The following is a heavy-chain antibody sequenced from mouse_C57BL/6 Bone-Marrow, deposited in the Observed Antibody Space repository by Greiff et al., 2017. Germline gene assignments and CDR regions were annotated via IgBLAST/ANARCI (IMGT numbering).Heavy chain of an antibody. CDR3: TRRIYYDYDWFAY. J-gene: IGHJ3*01. CDR2: IEPSDSCT. D-gene: IGHD2-4*01. Sequence: VQLQQPGAELVKPGASVKLSCKASGYTFTSCWMQWVKQRPGQGLEWCGEIEPSDSCTNYNQKFKGKATLTVDTSSSTAYMQLSSLTSEDSAVYCCTRRIYYDYDWFAYWGQGTLVTVSA. CDR1: GYTFTSCW. V-gene: IGHV1-50*01.